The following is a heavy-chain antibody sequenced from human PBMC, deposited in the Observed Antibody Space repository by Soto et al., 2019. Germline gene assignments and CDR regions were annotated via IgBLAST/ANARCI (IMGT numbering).Heavy chain of an antibody. Sequence: SETLSRTCAVSGGSFTSNNWWTWVRQPPGQGLEWIGEIYRTGSTNYNPSLKSRVTISLDKSENQFSLKVTSLTAADTAVYYCASRYSGTNGDYWGQGTLVIVSS. CDR1: GGSFTSNNW. CDR3: ASRYSGTNGDY. CDR2: IYRTGST. V-gene: IGHV4-4*02. D-gene: IGHD2-8*01. J-gene: IGHJ4*02.